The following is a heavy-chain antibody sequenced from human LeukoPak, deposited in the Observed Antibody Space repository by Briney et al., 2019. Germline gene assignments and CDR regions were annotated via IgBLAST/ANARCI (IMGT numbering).Heavy chain of an antibody. CDR3: AKDIELATKEFYYYGMDV. Sequence: PGGSLRLSCAASGFTFDDYAMHWVRQAPGKGLEWVSLISGDGGSTYYADSVKGRFTISRDNSKNSLYLQMNSLRTEVTAFYYCAKDIELATKEFYYYGMDVWGQGTTVTVSS. CDR2: ISGDGGST. V-gene: IGHV3-43*02. CDR1: GFTFDDYA. D-gene: IGHD1-26*01. J-gene: IGHJ6*02.